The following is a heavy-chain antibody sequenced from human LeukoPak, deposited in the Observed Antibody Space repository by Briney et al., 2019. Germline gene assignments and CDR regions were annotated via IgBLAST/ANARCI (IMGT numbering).Heavy chain of an antibody. D-gene: IGHD3-16*02. Sequence: ASVKVSCKASGGTFSSYAISWVRQAPGQGLEWMGRIIPIFGTANYAQKFQGRVTITTDESTSTAYMELSSLRSEDTAVCYCARETHYDYVWGSYRSDAFDIWGQGTMVTVSS. CDR3: ARETHYDYVWGSYRSDAFDI. CDR1: GGTFSSYA. CDR2: IIPIFGTA. V-gene: IGHV1-69*05. J-gene: IGHJ3*02.